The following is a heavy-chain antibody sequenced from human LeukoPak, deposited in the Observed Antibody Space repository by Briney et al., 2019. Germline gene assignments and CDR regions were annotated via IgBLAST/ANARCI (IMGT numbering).Heavy chain of an antibody. CDR1: GYTFSGFY. V-gene: IGHV1-2*02. D-gene: IGHD5-12*01. J-gene: IGHJ6*03. Sequence: GASVKVSCKASGYTFSGFYIHWVRQAPGQGLEWMGWINPNSGVTNYAQKLQGRVTITRDTSIDTAYMQLSRLRSDDTAVYYCAKDRYGDYEAPFHYNMDAWGRGTTVTVSS. CDR2: INPNSGVT. CDR3: AKDRYGDYEAPFHYNMDA.